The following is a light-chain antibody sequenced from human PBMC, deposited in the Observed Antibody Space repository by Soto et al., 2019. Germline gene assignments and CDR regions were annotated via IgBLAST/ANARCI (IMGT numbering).Light chain of an antibody. CDR2: DAS. CDR3: QRRSNWPSIT. CDR1: QSISDT. J-gene: IGKJ5*01. Sequence: EIVLTPSPATLSVSPGGRATLSCRASQSISDTLAWYQQKPGQAPRLLIYDASNRATGIPARFSGSGSGTDFTLTINSLEPEDSAVYYCQRRSNWPSITFGQGTRLEIK. V-gene: IGKV3-11*01.